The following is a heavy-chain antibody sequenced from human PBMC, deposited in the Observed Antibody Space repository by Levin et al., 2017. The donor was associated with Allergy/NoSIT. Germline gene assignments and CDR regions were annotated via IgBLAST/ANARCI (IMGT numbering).Heavy chain of an antibody. CDR1: GGSISGYY. Sequence: SETLSLTCTVAGGSISGYYWNWIRQPPGKELEWIGYIYYSGSTSWSTNYNPSLKSRATISGDTSKNQFSLKLSSVTAADTAVYYCARLGETVVRGVIKNPGAYYFEYWGQGTLVAVAS. CDR2: IYYSGSTSWST. V-gene: IGHV4-59*01. D-gene: IGHD3-10*01. CDR3: ARLGETVVRGVIKNPGAYYFEY. J-gene: IGHJ4*02.